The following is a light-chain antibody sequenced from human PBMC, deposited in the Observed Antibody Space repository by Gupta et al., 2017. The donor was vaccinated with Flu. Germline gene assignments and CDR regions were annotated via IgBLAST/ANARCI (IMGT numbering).Light chain of an antibody. CDR3: HVGDSSSDNGV. J-gene: IGLJ3*02. V-gene: IGLV3-21*02. CDR1: KIGMKS. CDR2: HDR. Sequence: SSVLSQPLSVSLAPGPTATITCGGNKIGMKSVHWHQQRPGQAPLLFVYHDRHRPSGIPERFSGTNSGSTATLTSSRLEAGDEADYYCHVGDSSSDNGVFGGGTKLTVL.